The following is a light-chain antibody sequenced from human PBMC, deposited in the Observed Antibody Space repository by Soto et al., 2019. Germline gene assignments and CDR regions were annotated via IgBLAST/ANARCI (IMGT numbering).Light chain of an antibody. V-gene: IGLV1-44*01. CDR1: SSNIGSNT. J-gene: IGLJ1*01. Sequence: QLVLTQPPSTSGTPGQRVTISCSGSSSNIGSNTVNWYQHLPGTAPKLLIYSSNQRPSGVPDRFSGSKSGTSASLAVSGLQSEDEADYYCAAWDDSLNGYVFGTGTKLTVL. CDR2: SSN. CDR3: AAWDDSLNGYV.